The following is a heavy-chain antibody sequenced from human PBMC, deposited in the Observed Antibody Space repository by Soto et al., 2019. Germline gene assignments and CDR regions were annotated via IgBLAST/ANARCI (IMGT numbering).Heavy chain of an antibody. J-gene: IGHJ3*02. CDR2: ISGSGGST. V-gene: IGHV3-23*01. CDR1: GFTFSSYA. D-gene: IGHD6-25*01. CDR3: EKTGAVEAVGDI. Sequence: TGGSLRLSCAASGFTFSSYAMGWVRQAPGKGLEWVSAISGSGGSTYYADSVKGRFTISRDNSKNTLYLQMNSLRAEDTAVYYCEKTGAVEAVGDIWGQGTLVTVSS.